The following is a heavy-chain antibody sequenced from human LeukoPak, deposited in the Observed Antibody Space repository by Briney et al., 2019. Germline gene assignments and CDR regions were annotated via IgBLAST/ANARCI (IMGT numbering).Heavy chain of an antibody. D-gene: IGHD3-22*01. Sequence: GGSLRLSCAASGFTFSNFWMNWVRQAPGKGLVWVSRINADGSGTTYADSVKGRFTISRDNAKNTLYLQMNSLRAEDTAVYYCATRQYSSGYSTFQHWGQGTLVTVSS. J-gene: IGHJ1*01. CDR3: ATRQYSSGYSTFQH. CDR1: GFTFSNFW. CDR2: INADGSGT. V-gene: IGHV3-74*01.